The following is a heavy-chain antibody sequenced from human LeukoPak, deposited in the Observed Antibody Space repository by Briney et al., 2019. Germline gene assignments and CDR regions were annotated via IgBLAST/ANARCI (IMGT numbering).Heavy chain of an antibody. D-gene: IGHD6-13*01. CDR3: TRLVAAAGNNWFDP. CDR2: IHDSGST. Sequence: SETLSLTCAVSGDSISSGGYSWSWIRQTPGKGLEWIAYIHDSGSTYNNPSLKSRLSITIDTSKNQFSLKLNSLTAADTAVYYCTRLVAAAGNNWFDPWGQGTLVTVSS. CDR1: GDSISSGGYS. V-gene: IGHV4-30-4*07. J-gene: IGHJ5*02.